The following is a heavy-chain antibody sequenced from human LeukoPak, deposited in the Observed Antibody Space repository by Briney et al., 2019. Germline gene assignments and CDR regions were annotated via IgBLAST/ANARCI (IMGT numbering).Heavy chain of an antibody. CDR2: INHSGST. J-gene: IGHJ1*01. CDR3: ARVGDSSGYYYGITEYFQH. CDR1: GGSFSGYY. V-gene: IGHV4-34*01. D-gene: IGHD3-22*01. Sequence: SETLSLTCAVYGGSFSGYYWSWIRQPPGKGLEWIGEINHSGSTNYNPSLKSRVTISVDTSKNQFSLKLSSVTAADTAVYYCARVGDSSGYYYGITEYFQHWAQGTLVTVSS.